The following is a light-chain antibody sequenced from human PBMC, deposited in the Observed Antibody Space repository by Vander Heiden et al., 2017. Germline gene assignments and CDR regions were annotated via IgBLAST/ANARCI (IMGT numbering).Light chain of an antibody. J-gene: IGKJ3*01. Sequence: DIQMTQSPSTLSASVGDRVTITCRASQSISVWLAWYQQKPGTAPKFLISKTSTLESGVPSRFSGSGSGTEFTLTISSLQPDDFGSYYCQQDHSSPFTFGTGTKVEIK. CDR1: QSISVW. CDR3: QQDHSSPFT. CDR2: KTS. V-gene: IGKV1-5*03.